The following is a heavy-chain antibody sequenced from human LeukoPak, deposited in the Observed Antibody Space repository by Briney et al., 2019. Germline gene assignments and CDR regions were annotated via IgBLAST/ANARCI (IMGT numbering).Heavy chain of an antibody. Sequence: PGGSLRLSCVASGFTFSGYWMHWIRQVPGKGLLWVSQQNPDGTFAHFADSVKGRLTISKDNSKNTLYLQMNSLRAEDTAVYYCESQFASGSSYWGQGTLVTVSS. D-gene: IGHD3-10*01. V-gene: IGHV3-74*01. CDR1: GFTFSGYW. CDR3: ESQFASGSSY. J-gene: IGHJ4*02. CDR2: QNPDGTFA.